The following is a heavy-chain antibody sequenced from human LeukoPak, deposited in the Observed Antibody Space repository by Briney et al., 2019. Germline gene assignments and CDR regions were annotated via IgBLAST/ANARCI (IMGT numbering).Heavy chain of an antibody. J-gene: IGHJ6*02. Sequence: PGGSLRLSCAASGFTFSSYSMNWVRQAPGKGLEWVSSISSSSSYIYYADSVKGRFTISRDNAKNSLYLQMNGLRAEDTAVYYCARLSASLYYYGMDVWGQGTTVTVSS. CDR3: ARLSASLYYYGMDV. CDR2: ISSSSSYI. CDR1: GFTFSSYS. V-gene: IGHV3-21*04.